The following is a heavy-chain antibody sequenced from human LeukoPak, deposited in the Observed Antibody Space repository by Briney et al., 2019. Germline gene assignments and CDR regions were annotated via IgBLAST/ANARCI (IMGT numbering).Heavy chain of an antibody. CDR2: IRSNGGST. V-gene: IGHV3-64*01. CDR1: GFTYSSYA. CDR3: ARDQTAYYDILPWFDP. J-gene: IGHJ5*02. D-gene: IGHD3-9*01. Sequence: GVSLRLSCAASGFTYSSYAMQRVPQAPGKGREYVSAIRSNGGSTYYAHSGKGRFTISRDNYKNKLYLQMGSLRDEDLAGCYCARDQTAYYDILPWFDPWGKGTMVSVSS.